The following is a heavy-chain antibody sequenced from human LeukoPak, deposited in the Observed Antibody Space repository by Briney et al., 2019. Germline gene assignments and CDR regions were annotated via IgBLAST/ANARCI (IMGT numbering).Heavy chain of an antibody. Sequence: GESLKISCKGSGYSFTSYWIGWVRQMPGKGLEWMGIIYPGDSDTRYSPSFQGQVTISADKSISTAYLQWSSLKASDTAMYYCARLPNSSGWWGWFDPWGQGTLVTVSS. CDR3: ARLPNSSGWWGWFDP. V-gene: IGHV5-51*01. D-gene: IGHD6-19*01. CDR1: GYSFTSYW. J-gene: IGHJ5*02. CDR2: IYPGDSDT.